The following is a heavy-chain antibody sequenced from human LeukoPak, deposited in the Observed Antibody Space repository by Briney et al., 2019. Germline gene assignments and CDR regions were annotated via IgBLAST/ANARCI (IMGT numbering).Heavy chain of an antibody. CDR1: GGSISSYY. D-gene: IGHD3-3*01. CDR2: IYYSGST. Sequence: SETLSLTCTVSGGSISSYYWSWIRQPPGKGLEWIGYIYYSGSTNYNPSPKSRVTISVDTSKNQFSLKLSSVTAADTAVYYCARGARKYYDFWSGYRYGMDVWGQGTTVTVSS. CDR3: ARGARKYYDFWSGYRYGMDV. J-gene: IGHJ6*02. V-gene: IGHV4-59*01.